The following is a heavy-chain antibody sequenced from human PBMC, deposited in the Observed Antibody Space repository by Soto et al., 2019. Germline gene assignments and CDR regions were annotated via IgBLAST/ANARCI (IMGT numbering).Heavy chain of an antibody. Sequence: SETLSLTCTVSGGSISSYYWSWIRQPPGKGLEWIGYIYYSGSTNYNPSLKSRVTISVDTSKNQFSLKLSSVTAADTAVYYCARGQRGDYDIWTGQYRGYYYGMDVWGQGTTVTVSS. CDR1: GGSISSYY. V-gene: IGHV4-59*01. J-gene: IGHJ6*01. D-gene: IGHD3-9*01. CDR3: ARGQRGDYDIWTGQYRGYYYGMDV. CDR2: IYYSGST.